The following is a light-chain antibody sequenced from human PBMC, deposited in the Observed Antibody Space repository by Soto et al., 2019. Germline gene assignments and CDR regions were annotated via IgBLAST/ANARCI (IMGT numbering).Light chain of an antibody. J-gene: IGKJ1*01. CDR3: QQDHSDWT. Sequence: DIQMTQSPSTLSASVGDRVTITCRASQSISTWLAWYQQKPGKAPNLLIYRASSLESGVPSRFSGSGSGTELTLTIISLQPDDFATYDCQQDHSDWTFGQGTKVEIQ. CDR1: QSISTW. CDR2: RAS. V-gene: IGKV1-5*03.